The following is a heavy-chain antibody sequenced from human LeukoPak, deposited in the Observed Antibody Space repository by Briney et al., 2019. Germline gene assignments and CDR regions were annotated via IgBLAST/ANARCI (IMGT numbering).Heavy chain of an antibody. Sequence: NPSETLSLTCAVYGGSFSGYYWSWIRQPPGKGLEWIGEINHSGSTNYNPSLKSRVTISVDTSKNQFSLKLSSVTAADTAVYYCARDYYDALYYFDYWGQGTLVTVSS. D-gene: IGHD3-22*01. CDR2: INHSGST. CDR1: GGSFSGYY. J-gene: IGHJ4*02. CDR3: ARDYYDALYYFDY. V-gene: IGHV4-34*01.